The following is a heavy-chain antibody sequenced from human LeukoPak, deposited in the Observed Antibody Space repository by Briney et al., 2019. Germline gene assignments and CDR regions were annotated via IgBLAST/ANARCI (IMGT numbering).Heavy chain of an antibody. CDR1: GGSISSNW. Sequence: SGTLSLTCAVSGGSISSNWWSWVRQPPGKGLEWIGEIDHSGSTNYNPSLKSRVTISVDTSKNQFSLKLSSATAADTAVYYCARGQRSDAGWGLYYYYYYIDVWGKGTTVTVSS. CDR2: IDHSGST. D-gene: IGHD3-10*01. CDR3: ARGQRSDAGWGLYYYYYYIDV. V-gene: IGHV4-4*02. J-gene: IGHJ6*03.